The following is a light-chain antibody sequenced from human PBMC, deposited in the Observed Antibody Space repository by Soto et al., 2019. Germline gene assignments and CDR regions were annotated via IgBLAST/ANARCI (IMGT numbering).Light chain of an antibody. V-gene: IGKV3D-15*01. J-gene: IGKJ1*01. CDR2: XXS. CDR3: QRYYNWWT. CDR1: QNIGNK. Sequence: IVMTQSPGTLSVSPGERATLSCRASQNIGNKVGCYQXPRXXXXXXXXXXXSTRPNGIPHRFSGSGSGTEFTLTISSLQSEDFADHYCQRYYNWWTLGQGNK.